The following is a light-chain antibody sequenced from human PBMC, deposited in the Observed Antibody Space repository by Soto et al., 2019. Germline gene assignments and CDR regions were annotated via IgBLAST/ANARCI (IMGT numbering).Light chain of an antibody. Sequence: QSVLTQPASVSGSAGQSITISCTGTSSDIGAYNYVSWYQQHPGKAPKLMIYDVSNRPSGLSNRFSGSKSGNTASLTISGLQAEHEADYYCSSYTSSATYVFGTGTKLTVL. CDR1: SSDIGAYNY. CDR3: SSYTSSATYV. CDR2: DVS. J-gene: IGLJ1*01. V-gene: IGLV2-14*01.